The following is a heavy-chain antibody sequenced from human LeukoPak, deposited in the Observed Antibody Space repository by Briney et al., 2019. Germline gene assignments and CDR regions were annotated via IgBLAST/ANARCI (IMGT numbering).Heavy chain of an antibody. CDR2: ISSRGST. J-gene: IGHJ3*02. D-gene: IGHD6-13*01. Sequence: SETLSLTCTVSGGAISSGPYYWNWVRQPAGKGLELVGRISSRGSTLYNPSLKSRLTLSIDTSNNNFSMSLNSVTAADTAIYFCARDLLRGETGSWFEAFDIWGQGTVVTVSS. V-gene: IGHV4-61*02. CDR1: GGAISSGPYY. CDR3: ARDLLRGETGSWFEAFDI.